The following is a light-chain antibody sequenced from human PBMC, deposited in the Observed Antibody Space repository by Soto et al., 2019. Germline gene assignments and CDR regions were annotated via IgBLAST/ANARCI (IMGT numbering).Light chain of an antibody. CDR2: KDS. V-gene: IGLV3-25*03. Sequence: SYELTQPPSVSVSPGQTARIICSGDELPKQYAHWYQQKPGQAPVLVIYKDSERPSGIPERFSGSSSGTTVTLTISGVQAEDEADYYCQSADSSGTYVVFGGGTKLTVL. CDR1: ELPKQY. J-gene: IGLJ2*01. CDR3: QSADSSGTYVV.